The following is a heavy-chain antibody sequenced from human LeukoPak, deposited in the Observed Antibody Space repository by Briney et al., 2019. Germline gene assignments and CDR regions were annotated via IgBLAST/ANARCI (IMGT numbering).Heavy chain of an antibody. V-gene: IGHV3-64D*06. Sequence: PGGSLRLSCSASGFTFSSYAMHWVRQAPGEGLEYVSAISSNGGSTYYADSVKGRFTISRDNSKNTLYLQMSSLRAEDTAVYYCVKDEYCSGGSCLLAEYFQHWGQGTLVTVSS. J-gene: IGHJ1*01. CDR1: GFTFSSYA. D-gene: IGHD2-15*01. CDR2: ISSNGGST. CDR3: VKDEYCSGGSCLLAEYFQH.